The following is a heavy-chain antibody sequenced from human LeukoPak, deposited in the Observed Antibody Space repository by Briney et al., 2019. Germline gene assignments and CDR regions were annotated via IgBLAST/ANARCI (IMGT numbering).Heavy chain of an antibody. D-gene: IGHD6-13*01. V-gene: IGHV1-2*02. J-gene: IGHJ4*02. CDR2: INPNSGAT. CDR1: GYTFTGYY. Sequence: ASVKVSCKASGYTFTGYYIHWVRQDPGHGLEWMGWINPNSGATNYAQKFQGRVTMTRDTSISTAYMELSRLGSDDTAVYFCARGPGAATSYRPWGQGTLVTVSS. CDR3: ARGPGAATSYRP.